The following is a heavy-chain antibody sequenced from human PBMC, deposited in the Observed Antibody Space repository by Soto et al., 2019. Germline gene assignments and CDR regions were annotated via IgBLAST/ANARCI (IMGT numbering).Heavy chain of an antibody. J-gene: IGHJ3*02. CDR2: IYYSGST. V-gene: IGHV4-59*01. Sequence: SETLSLTCTVSGGSISSYYWSWIRQPPGKGLEWIGYIYYSGSTNYNPSLKSRVTISVDTSKNQFSLKLSSVTAADTAVYYCARVGEAAAGSDAFDIWGQGTMVTVSS. CDR3: ARVGEAAAGSDAFDI. CDR1: GGSISSYY. D-gene: IGHD6-13*01.